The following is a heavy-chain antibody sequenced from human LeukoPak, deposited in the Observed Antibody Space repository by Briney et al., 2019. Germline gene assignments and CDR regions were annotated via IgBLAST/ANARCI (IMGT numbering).Heavy chain of an antibody. CDR2: ISSSSSYI. V-gene: IGHV3-21*01. CDR1: GFTFSSNS. CDR3: ARGASHYYDSSGYPDY. D-gene: IGHD3-22*01. Sequence: GGSLRLSCAASGFTFSSNSMNWVRRAPGKGLEWVSSISSSSSYIYYADSVKGRFTISRDNAKNSLYLQMNSLRAEDTAVYYCARGASHYYDSSGYPDYWGQGTLVTVSS. J-gene: IGHJ4*02.